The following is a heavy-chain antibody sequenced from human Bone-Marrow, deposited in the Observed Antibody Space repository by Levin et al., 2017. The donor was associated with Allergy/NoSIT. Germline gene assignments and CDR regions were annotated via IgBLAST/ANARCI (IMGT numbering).Heavy chain of an antibody. CDR2: ISGYNGKT. CDR3: ARDEELAADY. J-gene: IGHJ4*02. CDR1: GYNFNTYG. V-gene: IGHV1-18*01. Sequence: GGSLRLSCKTSGYNFNTYGVSWVRQAPGQGLEWMGWISGYNGKTKFAQKFQGRVIMTTDTSTTTAYMEVRGLTSDDTAVYYCARDEELAADYWGQGTLVTVSS. D-gene: IGHD3-10*01.